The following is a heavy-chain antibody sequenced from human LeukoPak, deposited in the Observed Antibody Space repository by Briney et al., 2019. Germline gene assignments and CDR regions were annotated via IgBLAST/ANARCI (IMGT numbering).Heavy chain of an antibody. Sequence: GGPLRLSCAASGFTFSTYAMSWVRQAPGKGLDWVSGIRGSGSATYYADSVRGRFTISRDNSKDTLYLQMNTLRAEDTAVYYCARMSHYDFWSGYSHDMDVWGKGTTVTV. D-gene: IGHD3-3*01. CDR3: ARMSHYDFWSGYSHDMDV. J-gene: IGHJ6*03. CDR1: GFTFSTYA. V-gene: IGHV3-23*01. CDR2: IRGSGSAT.